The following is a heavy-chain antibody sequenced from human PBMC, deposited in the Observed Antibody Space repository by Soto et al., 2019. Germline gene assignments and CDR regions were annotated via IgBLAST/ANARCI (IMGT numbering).Heavy chain of an antibody. J-gene: IGHJ4*02. CDR1: GFTFSSYA. CDR3: ATILRYGDPEY. CDR2: ISARGDSR. V-gene: IGHV3-23*01. Sequence: EVQLLESGGGLVQPGGSLRLSCATSGFTFSSYAMSWVRQAPVTGLEWVSGISARGDSRYDADSVKGRFTISRDNSKSTLYLQMSSLRAEDTAVYYCATILRYGDPEYWGKGVLVTVSS. D-gene: IGHD2-21*02.